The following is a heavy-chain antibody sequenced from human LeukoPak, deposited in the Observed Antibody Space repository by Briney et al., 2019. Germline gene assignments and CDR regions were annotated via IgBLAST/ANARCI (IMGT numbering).Heavy chain of an antibody. Sequence: SETLSLTCAVYGGSFSGYYWSWIRQPPGKGLEWIGEINHGGSTNYNPSLKSRVTISVDTSKNQFSLKVTSVTAADTAMYYCTKREGPMSGSYDYFDPWGQGTLVTVS. J-gene: IGHJ5*02. CDR2: INHGGST. V-gene: IGHV4-34*01. CDR1: GGSFSGYY. D-gene: IGHD1-26*01. CDR3: TKREGPMSGSYDYFDP.